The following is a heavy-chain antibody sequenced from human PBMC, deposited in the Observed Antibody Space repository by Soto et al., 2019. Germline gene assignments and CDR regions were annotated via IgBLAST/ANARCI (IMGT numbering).Heavy chain of an antibody. V-gene: IGHV4-4*02. D-gene: IGHD3-16*01. CDR3: ARDFKAPNDAWAFDN. CDR2: ISNSGTT. Sequence: QVQLQESGPGLQMPSGTLSLTCAVSGASIISSDWWNWVRQPPGKGLEWIGEISNSGTTIYNPSLEGRVTISVDASKNRFSLNLTSVTAANTAVYFCARDFKAPNDAWAFDNWGQGTLVTVAS. CDR1: GASIISSDW. J-gene: IGHJ4*02.